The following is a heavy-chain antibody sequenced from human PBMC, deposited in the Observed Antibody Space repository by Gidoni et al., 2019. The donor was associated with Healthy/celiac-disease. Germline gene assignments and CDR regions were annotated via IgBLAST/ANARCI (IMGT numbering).Heavy chain of an antibody. J-gene: IGHJ6*02. CDR1: GGSISSGDYY. CDR3: ARDRNIRDFWSRLYGMDV. CDR2: IYYSGST. V-gene: IGHV4-30-4*01. Sequence: QVQLQESGPGLVKPSQTLSLTCTVSGGSISSGDYYWSWIRQPPGKGLEWIGYIYYSGSTYYNPALKGRVTKSVDTSKNQFSLKLSSVTAADTAVYYCARDRNIRDFWSRLYGMDVWGQGTTVTVSS. D-gene: IGHD3-3*01.